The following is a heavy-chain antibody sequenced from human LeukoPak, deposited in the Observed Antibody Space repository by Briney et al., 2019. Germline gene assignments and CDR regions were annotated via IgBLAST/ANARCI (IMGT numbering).Heavy chain of an antibody. CDR3: ARGGRASGSYPSYYYYMDV. CDR1: GGSISSGDYY. J-gene: IGHJ6*03. CDR2: IYYSGST. V-gene: IGHV4-30-4*08. Sequence: PSQTLSLTCTVSGGSISSGDYYWSWIRQPPGKGLEWIGYIYYSGSTYYNPSLKSRVTISVDTSKNQFSLKLSSVTAADTAVYYCARGGRASGSYPSYYYYMDVWGKGTTVTVSS. D-gene: IGHD1-26*01.